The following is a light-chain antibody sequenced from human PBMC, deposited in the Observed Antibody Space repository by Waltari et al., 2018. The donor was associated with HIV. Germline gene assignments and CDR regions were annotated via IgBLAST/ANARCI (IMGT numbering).Light chain of an antibody. Sequence: QSVLTQPPSVSGAPGQRVTISCTGRRSNIGPGYDVNWYQQLPGTAPKLLIYANSHRPSGVPARFSGSKSGTSASLAITGLQTEDEAEYYCQSYDSSLSGHVLFGGGTILTVL. CDR3: QSYDSSLSGHVL. J-gene: IGLJ2*01. V-gene: IGLV1-40*01. CDR1: RSNIGPGYD. CDR2: ANS.